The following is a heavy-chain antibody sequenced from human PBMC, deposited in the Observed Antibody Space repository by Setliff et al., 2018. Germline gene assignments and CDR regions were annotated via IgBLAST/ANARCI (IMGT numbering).Heavy chain of an antibody. D-gene: IGHD3-9*01. V-gene: IGHV4-34*01. J-gene: IGHJ6*04. CDR2: INHSGST. Sequence: SETLSLTCAVYGGSFSGHYWSWIRQPPGKGLEWIGEINHSGSTNYNPALKSRVTISLDTSKNQFSLNLNSATAADTAVYYCARHALSFDSAWDVWGKGTTVTVSS. CDR3: ARHALSFDSAWDV. CDR1: GGSFSGHY.